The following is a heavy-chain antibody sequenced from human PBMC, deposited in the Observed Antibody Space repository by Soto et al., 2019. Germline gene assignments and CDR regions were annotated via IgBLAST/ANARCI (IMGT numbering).Heavy chain of an antibody. CDR1: GYTFTIYG. Sequence: ASVKVSCKASGYTFTIYGITWVRQAPGQGLEWMGWISAYNGNTNYAQKLQGRVTMTTDTSTTTAYMELRSLTSDDTAVYYCAKNGQPPYYYYGLDVWGQGTKVTVSS. V-gene: IGHV1-18*01. D-gene: IGHD2-8*01. CDR2: ISAYNGNT. CDR3: AKNGQPPYYYYGLDV. J-gene: IGHJ6*02.